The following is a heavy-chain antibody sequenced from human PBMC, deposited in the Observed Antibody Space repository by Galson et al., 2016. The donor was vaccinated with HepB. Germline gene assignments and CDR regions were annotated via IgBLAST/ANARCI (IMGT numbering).Heavy chain of an antibody. CDR3: TRDGSGWSAY. V-gene: IGHV3-7*03. J-gene: IGHJ4*02. CDR1: GFTFTNYW. CDR2: IKPYGGEK. Sequence: SLRLSCAAFGFTFTNYWMGWVRQVPGKGLGWVANIKPYGGEKYDVGSVMGRFTTSRDNAENSLYLQMNSLRAEDTAVYYCTRDGSGWSAYWGQGTLVTVSS. D-gene: IGHD6-19*01.